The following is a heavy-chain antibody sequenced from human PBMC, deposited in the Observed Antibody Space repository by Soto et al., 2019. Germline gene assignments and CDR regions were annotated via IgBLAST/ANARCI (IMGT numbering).Heavy chain of an antibody. CDR1: GGSISSGGYY. Sequence: TLSPTCTVSGGSISSGGYYWGWIRQHPGKGLEWIGYIYYSGSTYYNPSLKSRVTISVDTSKYQFSLKLSSVTAADTAVYYCARSNGSGSYYSLSFDYWGQGTRVTVSS. D-gene: IGHD3-10*01. CDR3: ARSNGSGSYYSLSFDY. J-gene: IGHJ4*02. CDR2: IYYSGST. V-gene: IGHV4-31*03.